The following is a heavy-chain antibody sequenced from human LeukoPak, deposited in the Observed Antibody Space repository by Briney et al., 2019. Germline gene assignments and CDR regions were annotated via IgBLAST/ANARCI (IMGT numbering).Heavy chain of an antibody. J-gene: IGHJ4*02. CDR1: GYTFTSYD. Sequence: ASVKASCKASGYTFTSYDINWVRQATGQGLEWMGWMNPNSGNTGYAQKFQGRVTITRNTSISTAYMELSSLRSEDTAVYYCARGSLAWELLDWGQGTLVTVSS. V-gene: IGHV1-8*03. CDR2: MNPNSGNT. CDR3: ARGSLAWELLD. D-gene: IGHD1-26*01.